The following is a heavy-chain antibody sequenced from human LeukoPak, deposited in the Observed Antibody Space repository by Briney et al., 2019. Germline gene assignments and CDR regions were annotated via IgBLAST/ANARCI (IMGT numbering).Heavy chain of an antibody. CDR3: ARGHRGGYGAFDY. CDR2: IYSSGST. Sequence: PSQTLPLTCTVSGVSITSDYYYWSWIRQPAGKGLEWIGRIYSSGSTNYNPSLKSRVSISVDTSKNQFSLKLSSVTAADTAVYYCARGHRGGYGAFDYWGQGTLVTVSS. CDR1: GVSITSDYYY. V-gene: IGHV4-61*02. D-gene: IGHD5-12*01. J-gene: IGHJ4*02.